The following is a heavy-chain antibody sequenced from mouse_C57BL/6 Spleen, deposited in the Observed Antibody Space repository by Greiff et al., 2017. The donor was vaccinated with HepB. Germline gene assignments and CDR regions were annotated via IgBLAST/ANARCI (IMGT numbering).Heavy chain of an antibody. V-gene: IGHV5-6*01. CDR2: ISSGGSYT. Sequence: EVQVVESGGDLVKPGGSLKLSCAASGFTFSSYGMSWVRQTPDKRLEWVATISSGGSYTYYPDSVKGRFTISRDNAKNTLYLQMSSLKSEDTAMYYCARYLRKDYFDYWGQGTTLTVSS. J-gene: IGHJ2*01. CDR3: ARYLRKDYFDY. CDR1: GFTFSSYG. D-gene: IGHD3-2*02.